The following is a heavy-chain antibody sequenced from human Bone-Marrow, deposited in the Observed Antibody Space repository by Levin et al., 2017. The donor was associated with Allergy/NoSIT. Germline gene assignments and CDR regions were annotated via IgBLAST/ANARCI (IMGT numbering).Heavy chain of an antibody. Sequence: LSLTCAASEVALSGSYMHWIRQAPGKGLEWVSSISGSSTYINYADSVKGRFIISRDNGKNSLYFQLNSLRPEDTALYYCVSMPRIPGWFESWGQGSLVTVSS. CDR2: ISGSSTYI. D-gene: IGHD2-2*01. CDR1: EVALSGSY. J-gene: IGHJ5*01. CDR3: VSMPRIPGWFES. V-gene: IGHV3-21*01.